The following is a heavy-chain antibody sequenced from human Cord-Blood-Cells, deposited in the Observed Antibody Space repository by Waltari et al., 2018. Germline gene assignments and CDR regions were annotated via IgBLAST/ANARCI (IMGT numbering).Heavy chain of an antibody. CDR1: GLPVSRYW. D-gene: IGHD7-27*01. J-gene: IGHJ5*02. Sequence: EVQLVESGGGLVHPGGSLSISCAASGLPVSRYWMSWVRQATGKGVEWVANIKQDGSEKYYVDSVKGRFTISRDNAKNSLYLQMNSLRAEDTAVYYCARESILGNWFDPWGQGTLVTVSS. V-gene: IGHV3-7*01. CDR3: ARESILGNWFDP. CDR2: IKQDGSEK.